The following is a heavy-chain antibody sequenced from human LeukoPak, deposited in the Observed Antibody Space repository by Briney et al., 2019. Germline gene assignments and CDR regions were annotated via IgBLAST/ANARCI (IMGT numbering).Heavy chain of an antibody. V-gene: IGHV3-23*01. CDR2: ISGSGGST. Sequence: PGGSLRLSCAASGFTFSSYAMGWVRQAPGKGLEWVSAISGSGGSTYYADSVKGRFTISRHISKNTMYLQMNSLRLDDTAMYYCARDAIWFGEPWGQGTLVTVSS. D-gene: IGHD3-10*01. CDR1: GFTFSSYA. CDR3: ARDAIWFGEP. J-gene: IGHJ5*02.